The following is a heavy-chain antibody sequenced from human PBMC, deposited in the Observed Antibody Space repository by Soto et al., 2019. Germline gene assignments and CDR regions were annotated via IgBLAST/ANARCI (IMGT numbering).Heavy chain of an antibody. V-gene: IGHV4-59*01. Sequence: ETLSLTCTVSGGSISSYYWSWIRQPPGKGLEWIGYIYYSGSTNYNPSLKSRVTISVDTSKNQFSLKLSSVTAADTAVYYCARGYYYGSGSYSVDSSDPWGQGPLVTVSS. CDR1: GGSISSYY. J-gene: IGHJ5*02. CDR3: ARGYYYGSGSYSVDSSDP. CDR2: IYYSGST. D-gene: IGHD3-10*01.